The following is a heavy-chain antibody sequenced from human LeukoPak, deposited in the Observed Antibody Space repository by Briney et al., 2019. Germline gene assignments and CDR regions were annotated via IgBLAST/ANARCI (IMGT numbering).Heavy chain of an antibody. CDR1: GYTFTGYY. CDR2: INPNSGGT. CDR3: ARVYNFWFDP. J-gene: IGHJ5*02. D-gene: IGHD1-20*01. V-gene: IGHV1-2*02. Sequence: ASVKVSCKVSGYTFTGYYMHWVRQAPGQGLEWMGWINPNSGGTNYAQKFQGRVTMTRDTSISTAYMELSSLRSEDTAVYYCARVYNFWFDPWGQGTLVTVSS.